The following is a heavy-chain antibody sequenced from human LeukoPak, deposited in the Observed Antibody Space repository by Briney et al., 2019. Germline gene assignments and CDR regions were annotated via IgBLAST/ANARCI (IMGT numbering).Heavy chain of an antibody. CDR1: GGTFSSYA. CDR3: ARSIVATVEMFDY. J-gene: IGHJ4*02. D-gene: IGHD5-12*01. V-gene: IGHV1-69*13. Sequence: SVKVSCKASGGTFSSYAISWVRQAPGQGLEWMGGIIPIFGTANYAQKFQGRVTITADESTSTAYMELSSLRSEDTAVYYCARSIVATVEMFDYWAQGPLVPVSS. CDR2: IIPIFGTA.